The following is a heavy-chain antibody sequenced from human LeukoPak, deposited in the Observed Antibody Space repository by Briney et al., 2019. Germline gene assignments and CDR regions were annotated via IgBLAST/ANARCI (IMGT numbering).Heavy chain of an antibody. J-gene: IGHJ4*02. CDR1: GIVFGAFC. V-gene: IGHV3-11*01. CDR2: ITSVGDSI. D-gene: IGHD4-17*01. CDR3: ARDPEYSDK. Sequence: GGSLRLSCVGLGIVFGAFCMNWIRKAPGKGLGWISFITSVGDSIYYADSVKGRFTVFRDNAKNSLYLQMNSLRAEDTAVYFCARDPEYSDKGGQGALASVSS.